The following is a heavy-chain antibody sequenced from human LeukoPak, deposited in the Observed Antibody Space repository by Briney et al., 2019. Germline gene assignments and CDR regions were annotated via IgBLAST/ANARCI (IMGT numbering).Heavy chain of an antibody. CDR2: IYYSGST. D-gene: IGHD6-19*01. CDR3: ARAVAGDDAFDI. J-gene: IGHJ3*02. Sequence: PGGSLRLSCAASGFTFSKYAMTWVRQPPGKGLEWIGSIYYSGSTYDNPALKSRVTISVDTSKNQFSLKLSSVTAADTAVYYCARAVAGDDAFDIWGQGTMVTVSS. CDR1: GFTFSKYA. V-gene: IGHV4-39*07.